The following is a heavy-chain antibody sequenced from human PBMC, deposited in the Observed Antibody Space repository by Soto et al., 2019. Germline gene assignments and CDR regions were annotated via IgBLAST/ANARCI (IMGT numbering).Heavy chain of an antibody. J-gene: IGHJ4*02. CDR1: GYTFTGDY. CDR3: ARDPGDYYDSSGYYTESYFDY. V-gene: IGHV1-2*04. Sequence: ASVKVACKASGYTFTGDYMHWVRQAPGQGLEWMGWINPNSGGTNYAQKFQGWVTMTRDTSISTAYMELSRLRSDDTAVYYCARDPGDYYDSSGYYTESYFDYWGQGTLVTVSS. D-gene: IGHD3-22*01. CDR2: INPNSGGT.